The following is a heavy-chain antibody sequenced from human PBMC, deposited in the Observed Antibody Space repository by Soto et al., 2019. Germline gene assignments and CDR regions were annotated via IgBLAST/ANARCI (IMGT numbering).Heavy chain of an antibody. V-gene: IGHV4-39*01. Sequence: PSETLSLTCTVAGGSISSSSYYWGWIRQPPGKGLEWIGSIYYGGSTYYNPSLKSRVTISVDTSKNQFSLKLSSVTAADTAVYYCAKGGGYCSSTSCTPGWFDPWGQGTLVTVSS. CDR3: AKGGGYCSSTSCTPGWFDP. CDR2: IYYGGST. J-gene: IGHJ5*02. D-gene: IGHD2-2*01. CDR1: GGSISSSSYY.